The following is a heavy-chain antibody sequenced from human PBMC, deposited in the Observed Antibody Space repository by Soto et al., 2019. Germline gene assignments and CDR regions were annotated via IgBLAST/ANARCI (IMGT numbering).Heavy chain of an antibody. D-gene: IGHD4-17*01. V-gene: IGHV1-69*08. J-gene: IGHJ4*02. CDR2: ISPILGIA. Sequence: QVQLVQSGAEVKKPGSSVKVSCKASGGTFSSYTISWVRQAPGQGLEWMGRISPILGIANYAQKLQARVPRTADKYTSTAYMELSSVRSEDTAVYYCARDDYGGNSAHYWGQGTLVTVSS. CDR3: ARDDYGGNSAHY. CDR1: GGTFSSYT.